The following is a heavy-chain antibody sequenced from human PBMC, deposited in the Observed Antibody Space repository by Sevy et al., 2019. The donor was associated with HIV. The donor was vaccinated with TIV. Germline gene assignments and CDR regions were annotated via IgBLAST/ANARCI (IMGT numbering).Heavy chain of an antibody. CDR1: GFTFSSYA. V-gene: IGHV3-23*01. CDR3: AKDYVAMVRGVKNAFDI. Sequence: GGSLRLSCAASGFTFSSYAMSWVRQAPGKGLEWVSSISGGGYKIYYADSVKGRFTISRDNSKNTLYLHLNSLRAEDTAVYYCAKDYVAMVRGVKNAFDIWGQWTMVTVSS. J-gene: IGHJ3*02. CDR2: ISGGGYKI. D-gene: IGHD3-10*01.